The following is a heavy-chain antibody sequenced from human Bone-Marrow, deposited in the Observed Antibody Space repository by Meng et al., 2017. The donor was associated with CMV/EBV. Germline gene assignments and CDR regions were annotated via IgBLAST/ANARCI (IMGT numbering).Heavy chain of an antibody. CDR3: ASRGEDIVVVPAGN. V-gene: IGHV4-39*07. CDR1: GGSISSSSYY. J-gene: IGHJ4*02. D-gene: IGHD2-2*01. CDR2: IYYSGST. Sequence: SETLSLTCTVSGGSISSSSYYWGWIRQPPGKGLEWIGSIYYSGSTYYNPSLKGRVTISVDTSKNQFSLKLSSVTAADTAVYYCASRGEDIVVVPAGNWGQGTLVTVSS.